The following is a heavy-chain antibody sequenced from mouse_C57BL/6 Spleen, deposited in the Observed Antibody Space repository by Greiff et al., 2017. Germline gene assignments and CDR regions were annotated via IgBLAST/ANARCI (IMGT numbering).Heavy chain of an antibody. J-gene: IGHJ2*01. V-gene: IGHV1-39*01. D-gene: IGHD4-1*01. CDR3: ARQELGRAGGFDY. Sequence: VQLKESGPELVKPGASVKISCKASGYSFTDYNMNWVKQSNGKSLEWIGVINPNYGTTSYNQKFKGKATLTVDQSSSTAYMQLNSLTSEYSAVYYCARQELGRAGGFDYWGQGTTLTVSS. CDR1: GYSFTDYN. CDR2: INPNYGTT.